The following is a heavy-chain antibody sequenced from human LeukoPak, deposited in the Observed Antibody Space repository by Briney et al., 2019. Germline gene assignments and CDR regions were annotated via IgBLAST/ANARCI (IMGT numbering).Heavy chain of an antibody. CDR2: TYYRSKWYN. J-gene: IGHJ3*02. CDR1: GDSVSSNSAA. V-gene: IGHV6-1*01. D-gene: IGHD3-10*01. Sequence: SQTLSLTCAISGDSVSSNSAAWNWFRQSPSRGLEWLGRTYYRSKWYNDSAVSVKGRIVINPDTSKNQISLQLNSVTPEDTAVYYCAREIRPNGDAFDIWGQGTMVTVSS. CDR3: AREIRPNGDAFDI.